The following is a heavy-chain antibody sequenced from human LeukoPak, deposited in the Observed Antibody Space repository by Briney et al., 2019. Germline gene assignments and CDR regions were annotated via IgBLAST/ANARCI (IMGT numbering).Heavy chain of an antibody. V-gene: IGHV4-59*11. CDR2: ISYIGST. D-gene: IGHD4-17*01. J-gene: IGHJ3*02. Sequence: SETLSLTCTVSGGSFSSHYWSWIRQPPEKGLEWIGYISYIGSTNYNPSLKSRVTISVDTSKNQFSLKLSSVTAADTAVYYCARDPTTVTKGLDIWGQGTMVTVSS. CDR1: GGSFSSHY. CDR3: ARDPTTVTKGLDI.